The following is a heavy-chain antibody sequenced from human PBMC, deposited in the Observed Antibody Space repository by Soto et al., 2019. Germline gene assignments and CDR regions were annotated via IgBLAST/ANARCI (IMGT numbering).Heavy chain of an antibody. J-gene: IGHJ4*02. V-gene: IGHV3-64D*08. CDR1: GFTFSDFA. CDR2: ISTNGMCT. CDR3: LWWRSSGGSWYDY. Sequence: RGSLRLSCSASGFTFSDFAMHWVRQAPGRGLEYVSAISTNGMCTYYADSVKGRFTISRDNSKNTLYLQMSSLRTEDTAVYYCLWWRSSGGSWYDYCGQGTLVTVSA. D-gene: IGHD2-15*01.